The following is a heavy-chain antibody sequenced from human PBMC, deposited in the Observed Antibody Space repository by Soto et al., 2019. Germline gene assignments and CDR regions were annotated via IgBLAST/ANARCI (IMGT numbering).Heavy chain of an antibody. CDR3: ARGVGYYGSGSLDAFDI. J-gene: IGHJ3*02. V-gene: IGHV4-59*01. CDR1: GGSISSYY. CDR2: IYYSGST. Sequence: QVQLQESGPGLVKPSETLSLTCTVSGGSISSYYWSWIRQPPGKGLEWIGYIYYSGSTNYNPSLKSRVTISVDTSKNQFSLKLSSVTAADTAVYYCARGVGYYGSGSLDAFDIWGQGTMVTVSS. D-gene: IGHD3-10*01.